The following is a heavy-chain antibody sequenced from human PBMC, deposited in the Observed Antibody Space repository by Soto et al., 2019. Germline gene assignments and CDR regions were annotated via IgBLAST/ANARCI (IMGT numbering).Heavy chain of an antibody. CDR2: INSDGSIT. V-gene: IGHV3-74*01. D-gene: IGHD2-21*01. Sequence: EVQLVESGGGLVQPGGSLRLSCAASAFTFSSYWMNWVRQAPGKGPVWVSRINSDGSITGYADSVKGRFTISRDNAKNTLYLQMNSLSAEETAVYYCARRDQIAYYYGMDVWGQGTTVTVSS. J-gene: IGHJ6*02. CDR1: AFTFSSYW. CDR3: ARRDQIAYYYGMDV.